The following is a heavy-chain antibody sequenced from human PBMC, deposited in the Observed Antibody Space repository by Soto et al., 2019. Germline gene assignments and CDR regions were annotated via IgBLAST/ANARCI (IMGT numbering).Heavy chain of an antibody. CDR2: IYSSRNT. D-gene: IGHD3-3*01. J-gene: IGHJ5*02. CDR1: GGTISGYY. CDR3: ARGPRFSACFDP. Sequence: SETLSLTCSVSGGTISGYYWTWIRQPAGKGLEWIGRIYSSRNTKYNPSLQSRVTMSLDTSNNQFSLRLTSVTAADTAVYYCARGPRFSACFDPCGQGTLVTVSS. V-gene: IGHV4-4*07.